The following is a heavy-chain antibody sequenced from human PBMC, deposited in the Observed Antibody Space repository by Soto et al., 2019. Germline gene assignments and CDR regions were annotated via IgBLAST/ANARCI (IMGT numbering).Heavy chain of an antibody. J-gene: IGHJ6*02. CDR2: ISSSSSTI. V-gene: IGHV3-48*02. CDR3: ARDFGDIVVVPAADSEGYYYYYGMDV. D-gene: IGHD2-2*01. CDR1: GFTFSSYS. Sequence: GSLRLSCAASGFTFSSYSMNWVRQAPGKGLEWVSYISSSSSTIYYADSVRGRFTISRDNAKNSLYLQMNSLRDEDTAVYYCARDFGDIVVVPAADSEGYYYYYGMDVWGQGTTVTVSS.